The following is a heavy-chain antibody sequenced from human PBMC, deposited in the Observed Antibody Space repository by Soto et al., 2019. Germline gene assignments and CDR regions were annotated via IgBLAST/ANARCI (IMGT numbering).Heavy chain of an antibody. V-gene: IGHV3-74*01. J-gene: IGHJ6*03. CDR1: GFTFSDYW. CDR3: ARGAINYYYEDV. Sequence: EVQLVESGGVLVQPGGSLRLSCAASGFTFSDYWMHWVRQAPGKGLEWGSRIKRDGSTTNYADSVKGRFTISRDNAKNTLYLEMNSLRVEDTADYYCARGAINYYYEDVWGKGTTVTVSS. CDR2: IKRDGSTT.